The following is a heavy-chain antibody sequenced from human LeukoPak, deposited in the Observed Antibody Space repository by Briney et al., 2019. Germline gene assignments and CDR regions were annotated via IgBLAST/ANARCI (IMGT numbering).Heavy chain of an antibody. CDR1: GGSISSGGYY. V-gene: IGHV4-31*03. D-gene: IGHD6-13*01. Sequence: SETLSLTCTVSGGSISSGGYYWSWIRQHPGKGLEWIGYIYYSGSTYYNPSLKSRVTISVDTSKNQFSLKLSSVTAEDTAVYYCARDWDFRGSWRQLENLQHWGQGTLVTVSS. J-gene: IGHJ1*01. CDR2: IYYSGST. CDR3: ARDWDFRGSWRQLENLQH.